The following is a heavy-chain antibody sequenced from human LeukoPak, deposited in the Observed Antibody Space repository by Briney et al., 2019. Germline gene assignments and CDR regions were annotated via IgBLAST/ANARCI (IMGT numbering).Heavy chain of an antibody. Sequence: VASVKVSCKASCYTFTSYGISWVRQATGQGLEWMGWISAYNGNTNYAQKLQGRVTMTTDTSTSTAYMELRSLRSDDTAVYYCAYSYDTDAFDIWGQGTMVTVSS. CDR3: AYSYDTDAFDI. V-gene: IGHV1-18*01. CDR2: ISAYNGNT. J-gene: IGHJ3*02. CDR1: CYTFTSYG. D-gene: IGHD3-22*01.